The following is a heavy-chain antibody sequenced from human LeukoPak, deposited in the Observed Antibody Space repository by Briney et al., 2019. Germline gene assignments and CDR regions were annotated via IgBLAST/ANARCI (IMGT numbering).Heavy chain of an antibody. V-gene: IGHV3-53*01. Sequence: GGSLRLSCAASGFTFSNNYRSWVRQAPGKGLEWISVIYSGGSTYYADSVKGRFTISRDNSKNTVYLQMNGLTPEDTAVYYCARDPTGASVWGKGTTVTVSS. CDR2: IYSGGST. J-gene: IGHJ6*04. CDR3: ARDPTGASV. CDR1: GFTFSNNY. D-gene: IGHD1-14*01.